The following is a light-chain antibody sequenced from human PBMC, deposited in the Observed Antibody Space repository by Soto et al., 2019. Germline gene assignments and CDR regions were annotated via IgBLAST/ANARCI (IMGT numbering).Light chain of an antibody. J-gene: IGLJ3*02. CDR1: SSDVGGSKY. V-gene: IGLV2-11*01. Sequence: QSALTQPRSVSGSPGQSVTISCTGTSSDVGGSKYVSWYQQHPGKAPKLMLYDVSKRPSGVPDRFSGSKSGNTASLTISGLQAEDEADYYCCSYAGSYTVMFDGGTKVTVL. CDR2: DVS. CDR3: CSYAGSYTVM.